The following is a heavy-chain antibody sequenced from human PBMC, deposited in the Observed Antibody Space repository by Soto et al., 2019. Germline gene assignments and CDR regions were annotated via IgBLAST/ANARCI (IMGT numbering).Heavy chain of an antibody. D-gene: IGHD1-1*01. CDR1: GGTFSTYA. V-gene: IGHV1-69*06. J-gene: IGHJ3*02. CDR2: VIPMFGTV. Sequence: SVKVSCKASGGTFSTYAISWVRQAPGQGLDWMGGVIPMFGTVNYAQRFQGRLTITADTSTSTAYMELSSLRSEDTAVYYCARGTRGKNWNDPGAFDIWGQGTMVTVSS. CDR3: ARGTRGKNWNDPGAFDI.